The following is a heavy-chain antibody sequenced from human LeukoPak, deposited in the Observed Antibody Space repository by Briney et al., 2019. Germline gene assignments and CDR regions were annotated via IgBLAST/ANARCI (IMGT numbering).Heavy chain of an antibody. D-gene: IGHD3-22*01. CDR3: ANRGFSSGYYSSGGYYYYYMDV. V-gene: IGHV1-8*03. J-gene: IGHJ6*03. CDR1: GYTFTSYD. CDR2: MNPNSGNT. Sequence: GASVKVSCKASGYTFTSYDINCVRQATGQGLEWMGWMNPNSGNTGYAQKFQGRVTITRNTSISTAYMELSSLRSEDTAVYYCANRGFSSGYYSSGGYYYYYMDVWGKGTTVTISS.